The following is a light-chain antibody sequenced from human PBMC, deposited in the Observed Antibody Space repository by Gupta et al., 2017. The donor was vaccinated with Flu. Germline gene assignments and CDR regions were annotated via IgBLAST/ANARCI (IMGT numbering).Light chain of an antibody. CDR1: QSVLYRSNNKNY. CDR3: QQYYSTLLYS. V-gene: IGKV4-1*01. CDR2: WAS. Sequence: LVMTQSTDSLAGSLGGRATINCKSSQSVLYRSNNKNYLAWYQQKPGQPPKLLIYWASTREFGVPDRFSGSGPGTDFTLTISSLQAEDVAVYYCQQYYSTLLYSFGQGTKLEIK. J-gene: IGKJ2*03.